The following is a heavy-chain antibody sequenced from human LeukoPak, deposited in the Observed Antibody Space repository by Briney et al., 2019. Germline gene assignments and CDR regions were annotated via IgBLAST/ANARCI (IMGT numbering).Heavy chain of an antibody. D-gene: IGHD3-22*01. CDR3: ARFLYYYDSSPLDY. CDR1: QFTFSDYY. J-gene: IGHJ4*02. CDR2: ISTSGGTI. Sequence: GGSLRLSCAASQFTFSDYYMSWIRQAPGKGLEWVSYISTSGGTIYYGDSVKGRFTISRDNAKNPLYLQMNSLQVEDTAVYYCARFLYYYDSSPLDYWGQGTLVTVSS. V-gene: IGHV3-11*01.